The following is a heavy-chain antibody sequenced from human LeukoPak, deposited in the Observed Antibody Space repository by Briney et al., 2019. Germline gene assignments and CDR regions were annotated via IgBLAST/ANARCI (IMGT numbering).Heavy chain of an antibody. CDR2: IIPIFGTA. V-gene: IGHV1-69*13. CDR1: GGTFSSYA. Sequence: SVKVSCKASGGTFSSYAISWVRQAPGQWLEWMGGIIPIFGTANYAQKFQGRVTITADESTSTAYMELSSLRSEDTAVYYCARTQFMKYCSSTSCYTYWFDPWGQGTLVTVSS. D-gene: IGHD2-2*02. CDR3: ARTQFMKYCSSTSCYTYWFDP. J-gene: IGHJ5*02.